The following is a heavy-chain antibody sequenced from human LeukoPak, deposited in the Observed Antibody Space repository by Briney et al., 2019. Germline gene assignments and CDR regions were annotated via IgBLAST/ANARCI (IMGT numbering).Heavy chain of an antibody. Sequence: PSETLSLTCTVSGYSISSDYYWGWIRQPPGKGLEWIGSIYDSESTYYNPSLKSRVTMSVDTSKNQFSLKLSSVTAADTAVYYCARDRYYYDSSGYRRMDVWGKGTTVTISS. D-gene: IGHD3-22*01. CDR2: IYDSEST. V-gene: IGHV4-38-2*02. CDR3: ARDRYYYDSSGYRRMDV. CDR1: GYSISSDYY. J-gene: IGHJ6*04.